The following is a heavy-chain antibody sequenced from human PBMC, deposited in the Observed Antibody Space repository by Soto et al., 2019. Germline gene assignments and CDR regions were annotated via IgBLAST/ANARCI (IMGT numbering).Heavy chain of an antibody. CDR2: INPNSGGT. CDR1: GYTFTGYY. J-gene: IGHJ5*02. D-gene: IGHD3-22*01. V-gene: IGHV1-2*02. CDR3: ACMYYYDSSGYYPWFDP. Sequence: ASVKVSCKASGYTFTGYYMHWVRQAPGQGLEWMGWINPNSGGTNYAQKFQGRVTMTRDTSISTAYMELSRLRSDDTAVYYCACMYYYDSSGYYPWFDPWGQGTLVTVSS.